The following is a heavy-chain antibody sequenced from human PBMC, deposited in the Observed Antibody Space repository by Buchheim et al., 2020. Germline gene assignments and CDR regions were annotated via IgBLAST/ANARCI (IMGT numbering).Heavy chain of an antibody. CDR1: GFTLSTYG. CDR2: IWADGTTK. D-gene: IGHD3-10*01. Sequence: QVQLVESGGGVVQPGRSLRLSCAASGFTLSTYGMHWVRQAPGKGLEGVAVIWADGTTKDYAVSVQGRLPVSRDIATHTLYLEMNSLSAEDTAVYYCARDPGGAPFDFWGQGTL. V-gene: IGHV3-33*01. J-gene: IGHJ4*02. CDR3: ARDPGGAPFDF.